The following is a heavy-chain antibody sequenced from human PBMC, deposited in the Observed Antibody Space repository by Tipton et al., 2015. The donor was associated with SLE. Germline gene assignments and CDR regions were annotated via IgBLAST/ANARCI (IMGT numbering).Heavy chain of an antibody. CDR1: GGSIRNYW. CDR3: ARGAAAADTGAFDS. V-gene: IGHV4-59*01. CDR2: IYYTGST. Sequence: TLSLTCTVSGGSIRNYWWSWIRQPPGKGLEWIGYIYYTGSTSYNPSLQSRVTMSVDTSKNQFSLKVSSVTPADTAVYYCARGAAAADTGAFDSWGQGTLVTVSS. D-gene: IGHD6-13*01. J-gene: IGHJ1*01.